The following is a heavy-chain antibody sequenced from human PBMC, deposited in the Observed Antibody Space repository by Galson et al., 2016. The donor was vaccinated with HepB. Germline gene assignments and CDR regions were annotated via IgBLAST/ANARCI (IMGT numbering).Heavy chain of an antibody. V-gene: IGHV4-61*02. D-gene: IGHD5-12*01. CDR2: IHTSGSN. J-gene: IGHJ4*02. CDR1: GDSITSGSFY. CDR3: ARTRGYSPLDY. Sequence: TLSLTCTVSGDSITSGSFYWTWIRQPAGKGLEWNGRIHTSGSNDHNPSLNSRVAMSIDTSKNHFSLRLTSVTAADTALYYCARTRGYSPLDYWGQGILVTVSS.